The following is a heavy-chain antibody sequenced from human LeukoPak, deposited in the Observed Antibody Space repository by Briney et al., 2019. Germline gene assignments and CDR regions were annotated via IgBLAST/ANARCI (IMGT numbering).Heavy chain of an antibody. J-gene: IGHJ4*02. CDR2: ISSSSTI. CDR3: ARESDY. Sequence: TGGSLRLSCAASGFTFSSSSMNWVRQAPGKGLEWASYISSSSTIYYADSVKGRFTISRDNAKNSLYPQMNSLRAEDTAVYYCARESDYWGQGTLVTVSS. CDR1: GFTFSSSS. V-gene: IGHV3-48*01.